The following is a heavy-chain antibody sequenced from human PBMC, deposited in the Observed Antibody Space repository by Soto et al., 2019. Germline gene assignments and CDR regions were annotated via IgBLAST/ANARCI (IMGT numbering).Heavy chain of an antibody. CDR1: GFTFSSYG. Sequence: GGSLRLSCAASGFTFSSYGMHWVRQAPGKGLEWVAVTWYDGSNKYYADSVKGRFTISRDNSKNTLYLQMNSLRAEDTAVYYCASDLGYCSGGSCPRLGIIDYWGQGTLVTVSS. CDR2: TWYDGSNK. CDR3: ASDLGYCSGGSCPRLGIIDY. J-gene: IGHJ4*02. D-gene: IGHD2-15*01. V-gene: IGHV3-33*01.